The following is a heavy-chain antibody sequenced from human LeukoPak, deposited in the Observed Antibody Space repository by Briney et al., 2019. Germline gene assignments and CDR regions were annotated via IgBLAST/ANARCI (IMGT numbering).Heavy chain of an antibody. CDR2: IYYSGST. CDR3: ARLPGYSSSSLGDDAFDI. CDR1: GGSISSSSYY. V-gene: IGHV4-39*07. Sequence: SETLSLTCTVSGGSISSSSYYWGWIRQPPGKGLEWIGSIYYSGSTYYNPSLKSRVTISVDTSKNQFSLKLSSVTAADTAAYYCARLPGYSSSSLGDDAFDIWGQGTMVTVSS. J-gene: IGHJ3*02. D-gene: IGHD6-13*01.